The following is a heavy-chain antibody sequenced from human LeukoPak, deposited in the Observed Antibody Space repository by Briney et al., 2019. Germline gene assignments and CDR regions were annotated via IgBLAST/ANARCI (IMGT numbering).Heavy chain of an antibody. Sequence: AGGSLRLSCAASGFTFRSYAMSWVRQAPGKGLEWVSAISGSGGSTYYADSVKGRFTISRDNSTNTLYLQMNSLRAEDTAVYYCAILPLLWFGELPAYWGQGTLVTVSS. D-gene: IGHD3-10*01. J-gene: IGHJ4*02. V-gene: IGHV3-23*01. CDR1: GFTFRSYA. CDR2: ISGSGGST. CDR3: AILPLLWFGELPAY.